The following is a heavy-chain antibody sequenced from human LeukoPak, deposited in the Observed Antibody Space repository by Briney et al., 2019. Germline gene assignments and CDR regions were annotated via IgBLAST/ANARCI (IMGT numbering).Heavy chain of an antibody. CDR2: IIPILGIA. Sequence: SVNVSCKASGGTFSSYAISWVRQAPGQGLEWMGRIIPILGIANYAQKFQGRVTITADKSTSTAYMELSSLRSEDTAVYYCASSYYYYYYGMDVWGQGTTVTVSS. J-gene: IGHJ6*02. CDR3: ASSYYYYYYGMDV. V-gene: IGHV1-69*04. CDR1: GGTFSSYA.